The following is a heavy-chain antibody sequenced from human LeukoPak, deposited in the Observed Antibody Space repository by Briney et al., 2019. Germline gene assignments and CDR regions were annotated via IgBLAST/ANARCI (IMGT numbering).Heavy chain of an antibody. CDR1: GDTFSSYA. Sequence: ASVRLSCKASGDTFSSYAISWVRHAPGQGLEWMGWISAYNGNTNYAQKLQGRVTMTTDTSTSTAYMELRSLRSDDTAVYYCARAYGYYALLHFDYWGQGTLVTVSS. CDR2: ISAYNGNT. V-gene: IGHV1-18*01. J-gene: IGHJ4*02. D-gene: IGHD4-17*01. CDR3: ARAYGYYALLHFDY.